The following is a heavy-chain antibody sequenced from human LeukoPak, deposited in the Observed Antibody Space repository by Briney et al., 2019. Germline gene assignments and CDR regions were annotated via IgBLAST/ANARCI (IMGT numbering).Heavy chain of an antibody. Sequence: GGSLRLSCAPSGFTFSRHGMHWVRQALGKGLEWVAIISNDGSRKYYAHSVEGRFTISRDNSKNTLYLQMNSLRAEDTAVYYCAKELSYSSSWYGVRYYGMDVWGPGTTVTVSS. CDR1: GFTFSRHG. V-gene: IGHV3-30*18. CDR2: ISNDGSRK. CDR3: AKELSYSSSWYGVRYYGMDV. D-gene: IGHD6-13*01. J-gene: IGHJ6*02.